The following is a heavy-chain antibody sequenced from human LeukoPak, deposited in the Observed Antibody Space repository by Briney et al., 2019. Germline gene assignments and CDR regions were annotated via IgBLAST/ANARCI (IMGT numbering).Heavy chain of an antibody. J-gene: IGHJ5*02. V-gene: IGHV3-7*01. Sequence: GGSLRLSCAASGFTFSSHWMSWVRQAPGKGLEWVATMNQDVSEKYYVDSVKGRFTISGDSAKNSLYLQMNGLRAEDTSVYYCTEASGSWGQGTLVTVSS. CDR1: GFTFSSHW. CDR2: MNQDVSEK. CDR3: TEASGS.